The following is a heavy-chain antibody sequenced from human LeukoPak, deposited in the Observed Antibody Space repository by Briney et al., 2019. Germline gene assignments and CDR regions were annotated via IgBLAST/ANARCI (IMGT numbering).Heavy chain of an antibody. CDR1: GFTFSSYW. V-gene: IGHV3-7*01. D-gene: IGHD3-3*01. Sequence: GGSLRLSCAASGFTFSSYWMSGVRQARGRGGEGVANIKQDGSEKYYVDSVKGRFTISRDNAKNSLYLQMNSLRAEDTAVYYCARDPTIFGVVIVPDYWGQGTLVTVSS. CDR3: ARDPTIFGVVIVPDY. CDR2: IKQDGSEK. J-gene: IGHJ4*02.